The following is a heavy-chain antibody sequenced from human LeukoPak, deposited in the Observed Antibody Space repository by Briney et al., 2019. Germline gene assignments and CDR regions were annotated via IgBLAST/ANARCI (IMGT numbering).Heavy chain of an antibody. CDR2: VHSSGST. CDR3: ASLTGSYSLGYFDY. Sequence: SETLSLTCTVSGDSITNDNYYWNWIRQPPGKVLEWIGSVHSSGSTYYSPSLKSRVTVSADTSKNRFSLKLSSVTAADTAMYYCASLTGSYSLGYFDYWGQGTLVPVSS. V-gene: IGHV4-39*02. J-gene: IGHJ4*02. CDR1: GDSITNDNYY. D-gene: IGHD1-26*01.